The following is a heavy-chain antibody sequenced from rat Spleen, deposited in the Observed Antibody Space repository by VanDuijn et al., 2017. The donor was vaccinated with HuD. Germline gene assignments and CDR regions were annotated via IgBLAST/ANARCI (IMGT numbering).Heavy chain of an antibody. CDR1: GFTFNNYW. CDR3: ARHTTNYGLFGY. Sequence: EVQLVETGGGLVQPGRSLKLSCVASGFTFNNYWMTWIRQSPGKGLEWVASITNFAGRTHYPDSVKGQFTISRDIAKSTLFLQMDSLRSEDTATYYCARHTTNYGLFGYWGQGVMVTVSS. CDR2: ITNFAGRT. J-gene: IGHJ2*01. V-gene: IGHV5-31*01. D-gene: IGHD1-11*01.